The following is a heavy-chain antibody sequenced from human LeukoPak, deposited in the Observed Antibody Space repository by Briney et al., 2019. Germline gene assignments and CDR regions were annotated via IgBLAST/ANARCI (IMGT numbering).Heavy chain of an antibody. Sequence: PSETLSLTCTVSGGSVSSGSYYWSWIRQPPGKGLEWIGYIYYSGSINYNPSLKSRVTISVDTSTNQFSLKLSSVTAADTAVYYCARDLHYFDYWGQGTLVTVSS. CDR2: IYYSGSI. J-gene: IGHJ4*02. CDR3: ARDLHYFDY. CDR1: GGSVSSGSYY. V-gene: IGHV4-61*01.